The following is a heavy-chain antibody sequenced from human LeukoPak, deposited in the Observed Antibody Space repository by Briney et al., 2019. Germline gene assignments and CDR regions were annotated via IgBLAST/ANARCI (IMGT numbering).Heavy chain of an antibody. J-gene: IGHJ4*02. CDR3: ARHDNVPVIRHGFDH. V-gene: IGHV4-59*08. D-gene: IGHD2-8*01. Sequence: SETLSLTCTVSGGSINNYHWNWIRQPPGKGLEWLGYIYSNSGVTNYSPSLQSRVIISIDTSKNQFSLKLSSVTAADTAVYYCARHDNVPVIRHGFDHWGQGTLVTVSS. CDR2: IYSNSGVT. CDR1: GGSINNYH.